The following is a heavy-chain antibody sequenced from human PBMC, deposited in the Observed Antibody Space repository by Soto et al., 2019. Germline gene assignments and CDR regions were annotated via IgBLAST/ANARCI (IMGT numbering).Heavy chain of an antibody. CDR2: ISGSGAR. D-gene: IGHD1-7*01. V-gene: IGHV3-23*01. CDR3: AKGGPLELLFS. J-gene: IGHJ5*02. Sequence: GGSLRLSCAASGFTFSSYAMTWVRQAPGKGLEWVSAISGSGARYYADSVKGRFTISRDNSKNTLYLQMSSLRVEDTALYYCAKGGPLELLFSWGQGTLVTVSS. CDR1: GFTFSSYA.